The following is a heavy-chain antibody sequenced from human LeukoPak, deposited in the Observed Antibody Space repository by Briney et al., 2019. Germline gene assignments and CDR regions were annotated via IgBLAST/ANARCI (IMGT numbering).Heavy chain of an antibody. Sequence: SETLSLTCTVSGGSISSSSYYWGWIRQPPGKGLEWIGSIYYSGSTYYNPSLESRVTISVDTSKNQFSLKLSSVTAADTAVYYCARLFRARPVVTFDYWGQGTLVTVSS. V-gene: IGHV4-39*01. D-gene: IGHD3-22*01. CDR1: GGSISSSSYY. J-gene: IGHJ4*02. CDR3: ARLFRARPVVTFDY. CDR2: IYYSGST.